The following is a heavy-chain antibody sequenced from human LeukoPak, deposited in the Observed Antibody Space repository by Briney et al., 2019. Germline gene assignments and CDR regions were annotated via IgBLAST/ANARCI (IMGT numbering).Heavy chain of an antibody. D-gene: IGHD1-26*01. CDR1: GYTFTNYG. CDR3: ARDWDAMNNCFDP. Sequence: GSVKVSCKASGYTFTNYGISWVRQAPGQGLEWMGWISTNSDIRTYAQTLQGRFTMTIDTATTTAYMELNNLTFDDTAVYYCARDWDAMNNCFDPWGQGTPVTVSS. J-gene: IGHJ5*02. CDR2: ISTNSDIR. V-gene: IGHV1-18*01.